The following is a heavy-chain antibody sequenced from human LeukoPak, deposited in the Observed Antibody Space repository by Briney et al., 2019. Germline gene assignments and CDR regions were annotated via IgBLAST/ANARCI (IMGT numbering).Heavy chain of an antibody. J-gene: IGHJ4*02. CDR3: TRGRGWIYDS. CDR2: MKVDGTDI. CDR1: GFTFTSDF. D-gene: IGHD6-19*01. Sequence: GGSLTLSCAAAGFTFTSDFMTWVRQAPGKGLEGVANMKVDGTDIHYVVSVKGRFTISSDNARNSLYLQMNTLRVEDTAVYSCTRGRGWIYDSWGRGTLVTVSS. V-gene: IGHV3-7*04.